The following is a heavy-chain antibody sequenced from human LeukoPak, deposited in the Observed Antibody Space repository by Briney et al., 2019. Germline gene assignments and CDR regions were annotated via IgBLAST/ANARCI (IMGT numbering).Heavy chain of an antibody. Sequence: PSETLSLTCTVSGGSVSSGNYSWSWIRQPPGKGLEWIGYIYHSGSTYYNPSLKSRVTISVDRSKNQFSLKLSSVTAADTAVDYCARYMIVVAPKWRWFDPWGQGTLVTVSS. J-gene: IGHJ5*02. V-gene: IGHV4-30-2*01. CDR3: ARYMIVVAPKWRWFDP. D-gene: IGHD3-22*01. CDR1: GGSVSSGNYS. CDR2: IYHSGST.